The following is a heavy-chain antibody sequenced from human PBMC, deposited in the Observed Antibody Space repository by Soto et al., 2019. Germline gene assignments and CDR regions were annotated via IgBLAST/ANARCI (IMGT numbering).Heavy chain of an antibody. J-gene: IGHJ3*02. D-gene: IGHD1-26*01. Sequence: ASVKVSCKASGYTFTGYYMHWVRQAPGQGLEWMGWINPNSGGTNYAQKFQGWVTMTRDTSTSTAYMELSRLRSDDTAVYYCARDQWELQAFDISGQAAIVTVSS. CDR3: ARDQWELQAFDI. CDR2: INPNSGGT. V-gene: IGHV1-2*04. CDR1: GYTFTGYY.